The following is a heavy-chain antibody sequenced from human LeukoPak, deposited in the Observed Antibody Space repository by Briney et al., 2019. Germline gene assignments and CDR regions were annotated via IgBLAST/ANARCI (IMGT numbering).Heavy chain of an antibody. CDR3: ARAGNCGGDCYSYVGVGAFDI. CDR1: GFTVSSNY. CDR2: IYSGGST. V-gene: IGHV3-66*01. J-gene: IGHJ3*02. Sequence: GGSLRLSCAASGFTVSSNYMSWVRQAPGKGLEWVSVIYSGGSTYYADSVKGRFTISRDNSKNTLYLQMNSLRAEDTAVYYCARAGNCGGDCYSYVGVGAFDIWGQGTMVTVSS. D-gene: IGHD2-21*02.